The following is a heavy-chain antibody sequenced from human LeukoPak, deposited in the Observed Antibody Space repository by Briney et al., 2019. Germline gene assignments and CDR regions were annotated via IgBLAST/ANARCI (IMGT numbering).Heavy chain of an antibody. J-gene: IGHJ4*02. CDR2: ISGSGGST. CDR3: AKDGGYCSSTSCRSDY. V-gene: IGHV3-23*01. Sequence: GGSLRLSCAASGFTFSSYAMSWVRQAPGKGLEWVSAISGSGGSTYYADSVKGRFTISRDNSKNTLYLQMNSLRAEDTAVYYCAKDGGYCSSTSCRSDYWGQGTLDTVSS. D-gene: IGHD2-2*01. CDR1: GFTFSSYA.